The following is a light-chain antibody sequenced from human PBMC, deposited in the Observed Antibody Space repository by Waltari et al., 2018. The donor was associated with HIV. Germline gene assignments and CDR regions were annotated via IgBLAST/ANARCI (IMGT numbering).Light chain of an antibody. CDR2: EYN. Sequence: QPVLTQPPSVSAAPGQKVTISCSGSSSHIGNNYVSWYQQLPGTAPKLLIFEYNKRPSGMPDRFSGSKSGTSVILGITGLQTGDEADYYCGTWDSSLSAVVFGGGTKLTVL. CDR3: GTWDSSLSAVV. V-gene: IGLV1-51*02. J-gene: IGLJ2*01. CDR1: SSHIGNNY.